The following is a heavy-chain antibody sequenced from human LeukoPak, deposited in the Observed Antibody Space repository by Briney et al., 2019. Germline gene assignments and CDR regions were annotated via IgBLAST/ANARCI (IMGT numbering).Heavy chain of an antibody. CDR3: ARSYGDYLFDY. Sequence: GGSLRLSCAASGFTFSNYGMHWVRQAPGKGLEWLAAIFYDGSNKYYADTVKGRFTISRDNSKNTLYLQVNSLTAEDTAVYYCARSYGDYLFDYWGQGTLVTVSS. CDR1: GFTFSNYG. CDR2: IFYDGSNK. D-gene: IGHD4-17*01. J-gene: IGHJ4*02. V-gene: IGHV3-33*01.